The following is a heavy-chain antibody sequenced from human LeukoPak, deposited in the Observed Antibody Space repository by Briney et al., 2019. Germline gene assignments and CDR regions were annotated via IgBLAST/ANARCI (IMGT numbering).Heavy chain of an antibody. CDR2: IYIDGRT. D-gene: IGHD3-16*01. J-gene: IGHJ4*02. CDR1: GFTVSNNY. V-gene: IGHV3-53*01. CDR3: ARDVAAPGGVYFDY. Sequence: RGSLRLSCTASGFTVSNNYMTWVRQAPWKGLEWVSLIYIDGRTYYADSVKGRFTISRDNSKNTLYLQMNSLRAEDTAVYYCARDVAAPGGVYFDYWGQGTLVTVSS.